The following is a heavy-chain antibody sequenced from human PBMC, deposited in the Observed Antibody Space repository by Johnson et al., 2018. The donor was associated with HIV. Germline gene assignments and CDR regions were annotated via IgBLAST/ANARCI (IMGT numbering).Heavy chain of an antibody. D-gene: IGHD2-8*02. CDR3: ARVRTGRENAFDI. J-gene: IGHJ3*02. V-gene: IGHV3-30*04. CDR1: GFTFSSYA. CDR2: ISYDGSYK. Sequence: QVQLVESGGGVVQPGRSLRLSCAASGFTFSSYAMHWVRQAPGKGLEWVGVISYDGSYKYYADSVKGRFTISIDNSKSTLYLQMNSLRAEDTAVYYCARVRTGRENAFDIWGQGTMVTVSS.